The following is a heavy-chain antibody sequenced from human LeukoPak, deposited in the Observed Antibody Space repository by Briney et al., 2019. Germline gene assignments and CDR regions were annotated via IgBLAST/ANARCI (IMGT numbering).Heavy chain of an antibody. CDR2: ISGSGGDT. Sequence: GGSLRLSCVVSGFTFSTYWMSWVRQAPGKGLEWVSISGSGGDTYYADSVKGRFTISRDNSKNTLYLQMNSLRAEDTAVYYCAKARGATYGTYYFDYWGQGTLVTVSS. CDR3: AKARGATYGTYYFDY. CDR1: GFTFSTYW. D-gene: IGHD4/OR15-4a*01. J-gene: IGHJ4*02. V-gene: IGHV3-23*01.